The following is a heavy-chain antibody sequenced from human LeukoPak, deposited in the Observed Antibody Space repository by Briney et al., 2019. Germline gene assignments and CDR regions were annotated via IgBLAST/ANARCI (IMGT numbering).Heavy chain of an antibody. CDR3: ARGGQWLVMADY. CDR2: IYYSGST. CDR1: GGSISSSSYY. D-gene: IGHD6-19*01. J-gene: IGHJ4*02. Sequence: SETLSLTCTVSGGSISSSSYYWGWIRQPPGEGLEWIGSIYYSGSTYYNPSLKSRVTISADTSKNQFSLKLSSVTAADTAVYYCARGGQWLVMADYWGQGTLVTVSS. V-gene: IGHV4-39*07.